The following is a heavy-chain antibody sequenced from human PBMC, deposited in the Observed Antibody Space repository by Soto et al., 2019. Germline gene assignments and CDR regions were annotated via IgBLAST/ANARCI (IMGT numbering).Heavy chain of an antibody. D-gene: IGHD3-22*01. V-gene: IGHV3-66*01. J-gene: IGHJ1*01. Sequence: AGSLRLSCAASGFTLSSYAMSWIRKAPVKCLEWVSVIYSGGSTYSAYSQKGRFTISRDNSQITLYLQMNSLRAEDTAVYYCARSYYYDSSGYYRSFFQHWGQGTLVTVSS. CDR1: GFTLSSYA. CDR3: ARSYYYDSSGYYRSFFQH. CDR2: IYSGGST.